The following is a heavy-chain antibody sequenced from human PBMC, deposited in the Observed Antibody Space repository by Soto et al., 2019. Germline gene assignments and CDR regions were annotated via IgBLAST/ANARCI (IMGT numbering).Heavy chain of an antibody. CDR3: ARYRRGAVAGYTLDN. J-gene: IGHJ4*02. Sequence: SETLSLTCTVSGGSISGNYWTWIRQPPGKGLEWIGYVYNSGSTNYNPSLKSRVTISEDTSKSQFSLKVNSMTAADTAVYYCARYRRGAVAGYTLDNWGQGILVTVSS. V-gene: IGHV4-59*01. D-gene: IGHD6-13*01. CDR1: GGSISGNY. CDR2: VYNSGST.